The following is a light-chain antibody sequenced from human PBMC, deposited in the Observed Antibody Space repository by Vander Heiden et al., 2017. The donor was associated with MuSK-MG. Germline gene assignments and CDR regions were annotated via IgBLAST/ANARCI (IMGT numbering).Light chain of an antibody. CDR2: WAS. CDR1: QSVLYSSNNKNY. V-gene: IGKV4-1*01. Sequence: NCKSSQSVLYSSNNKNYLAWYQQKPGQPPNLLIYWASTRESGVPDRFSGSGSGTDFTLTISSLQAEDVAVYYCHQYYSTPYTFGQGTKLEIK. J-gene: IGKJ2*01. CDR3: HQYYSTPYT.